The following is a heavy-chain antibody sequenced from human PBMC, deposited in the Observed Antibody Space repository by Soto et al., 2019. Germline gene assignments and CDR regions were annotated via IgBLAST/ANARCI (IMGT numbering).Heavy chain of an antibody. CDR1: GFTVSSNY. J-gene: IGHJ6*03. CDR2: IYSGGST. D-gene: IGHD6-13*01. CDR3: AREAAAGPFDYYYYMDV. Sequence: GGSLRLSCAASGFTVSSNYMSWVRQAPGKGLEWVSVIYSGGSTYYADFVKGRFTISRDNSKNTLYLQMNSLRAEDTAVYYCAREAAAGPFDYYYYMDVWGKGTTVTVSS. V-gene: IGHV3-66*01.